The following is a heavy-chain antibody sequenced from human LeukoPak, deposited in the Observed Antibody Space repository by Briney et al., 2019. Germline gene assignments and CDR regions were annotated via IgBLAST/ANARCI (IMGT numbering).Heavy chain of an antibody. Sequence: GRSLRLSCAASGFTFSSHGMHWVRQAPGKGLEWVAVIWYDGSNKYYADSVKGRFTISRDNSKNTLYLQMNSLRAEDTAVYYCARDRITMVRGVIPPLQPWGQGTLVTVSS. V-gene: IGHV3-33*01. CDR3: ARDRITMVRGVIPPLQP. D-gene: IGHD3-10*01. J-gene: IGHJ4*02. CDR2: IWYDGSNK. CDR1: GFTFSSHG.